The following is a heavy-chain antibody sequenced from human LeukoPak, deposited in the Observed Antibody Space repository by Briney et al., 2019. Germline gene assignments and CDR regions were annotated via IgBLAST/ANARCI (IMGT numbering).Heavy chain of an antibody. J-gene: IGHJ6*02. CDR2: ISSDSAYI. Sequence: PGGSLRLSCAASGFIFSTYSMNWVRQAPGKGLEWVSSISSDSAYIYYADSLKGRFTISRDNAKTSLYLQMSSLRAEDTAVCYCARVAFGLYVMDVWGQGTTVTVSS. CDR3: ARVAFGLYVMDV. D-gene: IGHD3/OR15-3a*01. CDR1: GFIFSTYS. V-gene: IGHV3-21*01.